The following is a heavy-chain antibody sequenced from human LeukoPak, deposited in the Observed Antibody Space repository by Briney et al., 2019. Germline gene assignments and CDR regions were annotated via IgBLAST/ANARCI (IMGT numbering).Heavy chain of an antibody. D-gene: IGHD6-6*01. Sequence: GGSLRLSCAASGLTFSNYWMNWVRQAPGKGLEWVANIKQDGSERNYVDSVKGRFTISRDNDKNSLYLQMNSLRVEDTAVYYCVTIAGRPTDEGYRGQYNWFDRWGQGVLVSVSS. J-gene: IGHJ5*02. V-gene: IGHV3-7*01. CDR1: GLTFSNYW. CDR2: IKQDGSER. CDR3: VTIAGRPTDEGYRGQYNWFDR.